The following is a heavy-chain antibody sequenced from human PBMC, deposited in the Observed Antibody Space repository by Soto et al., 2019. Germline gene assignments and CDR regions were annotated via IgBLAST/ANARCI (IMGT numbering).Heavy chain of an antibody. V-gene: IGHV1-69*06. J-gene: IGHJ4*02. D-gene: IGHD1-26*01. Sequence: QVQLVQSGAEVKKPGSSVKVSCKASGGTFSSYAISWVRQAPGQGLEWMGGIIPIFGTANSAPKFQGRVAIPSDKATSAAYLEPRSLGSEHAARFYCTRSWETVGTTTPVAYWCQGNVVTVPS. CDR3: TRSWETVGTTTPVAY. CDR1: GGTFSSYA. CDR2: IIPIFGTA.